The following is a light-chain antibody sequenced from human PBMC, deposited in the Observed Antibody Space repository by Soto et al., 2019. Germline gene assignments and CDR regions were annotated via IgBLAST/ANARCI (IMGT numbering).Light chain of an antibody. CDR2: EVS. V-gene: IGLV2-14*01. CDR1: TSDIGTYNY. CDR3: SSYTSSATLV. J-gene: IGLJ3*02. Sequence: QSALTQPASVSGSPGQSITISCSGATSDIGTYNYVSWYQHHPGKVPKVIIYEVSNRPSGVSNRFSGSKSGNTASLTISGLQAEDEADYYCSSYTSSATLVFGGGTKLTGL.